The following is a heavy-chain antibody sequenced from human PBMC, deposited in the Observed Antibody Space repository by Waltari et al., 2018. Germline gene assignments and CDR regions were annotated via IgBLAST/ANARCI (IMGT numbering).Heavy chain of an antibody. CDR1: GYNFPPYW. CDR2: IHPGESDT. Sequence: EVSLVQSRAEVKKPGESLKISCEGSGYNFPPYWIGWVRQMPGSGLEGVGIIHPGESDTRYNPSFRGQVTMSADKSISTAYLHWSSLEASDSAIYYCARASSFRDYYNVLTGYDPFDSWGQGTLVTVSS. J-gene: IGHJ4*02. D-gene: IGHD3-9*01. CDR3: ARASSFRDYYNVLTGYDPFDS. V-gene: IGHV5-51*01.